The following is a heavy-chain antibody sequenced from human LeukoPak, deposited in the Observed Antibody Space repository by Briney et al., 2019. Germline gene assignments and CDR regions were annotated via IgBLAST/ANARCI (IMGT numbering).Heavy chain of an antibody. CDR1: GFTFSSYW. CDR3: ARDDNRNYPGIFDY. V-gene: IGHV3-7*01. D-gene: IGHD1-1*01. J-gene: IGHJ4*02. CDR2: IKQDGSEK. Sequence: QPGGSLRLSCAASGFTFSSYWMSWVRQAPGKGLEWVANIKQDGSEKYYVDSVKGRFTISRDNAKNSLYLQMNSLRAEDTAVYYCARDDNRNYPGIFDYWGQGTLVTVSS.